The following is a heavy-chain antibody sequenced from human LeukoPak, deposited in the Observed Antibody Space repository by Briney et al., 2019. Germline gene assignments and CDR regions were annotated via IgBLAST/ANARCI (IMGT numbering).Heavy chain of an antibody. V-gene: IGHV4-34*01. CDR2: INHSGST. J-gene: IGHJ4*02. CDR3: ARLYGNFQNYYDY. D-gene: IGHD1-7*01. Sequence: SETLSLTCAVYGGSFSGYYWSWIRQPPGKGLEWIGEINHSGSTNYNPSLKSRVTISVDTSKNQFSLKLSSVTTADTAVYYCARLYGNFQNYYDYWGQGTLVTVSS. CDR1: GGSFSGYY.